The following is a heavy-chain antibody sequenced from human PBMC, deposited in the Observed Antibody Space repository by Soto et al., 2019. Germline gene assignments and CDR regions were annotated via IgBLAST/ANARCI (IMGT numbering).Heavy chain of an antibody. CDR2: ISSIRTFI. CDR3: ARDLWNNSRWYNGVIDQ. D-gene: IGHD6-13*01. CDR1: GFTFRDYN. Sequence: GASLKHSCAASGFTFRDYNMHWVPQAPGKGLEWVSSISSIRTFIHYVDSVKGRFTISRDNAKNSLTLEMNSLRVEDTAIYYCARDLWNNSRWYNGVIDQWGQGT. V-gene: IGHV3-21*01. J-gene: IGHJ4*02.